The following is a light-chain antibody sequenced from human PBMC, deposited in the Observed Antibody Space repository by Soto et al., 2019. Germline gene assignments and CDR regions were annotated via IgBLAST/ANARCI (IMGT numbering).Light chain of an antibody. CDR2: EVS. CDR3: CSFTSITTYV. V-gene: IGLV2-14*01. J-gene: IGLJ1*01. CDR1: SSDVGAYNY. Sequence: QSVLTKPASGSGSLGQSITISCTGTSSDVGAYNYVSWYQQQPGKAPKLMISEVSNRPSGVSNRFSGSKSGNTASLIISGLQAEDEADYYCCSFTSITTYVFGTGTKVTVL.